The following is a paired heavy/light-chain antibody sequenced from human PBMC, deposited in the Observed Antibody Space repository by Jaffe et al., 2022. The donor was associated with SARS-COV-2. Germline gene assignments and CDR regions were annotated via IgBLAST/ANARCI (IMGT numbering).Heavy chain of an antibody. CDR2: ISYDGSRE. D-gene: IGHD3-9*01. Sequence: QVQLVESGGGVVQPGRSLRLSCTGSGFTFSSYGMHWVRQAPGKGLEWVAAISYDGSREYYAESVKGRSTISRDNSKNTLYLQMNSLRAGDTAVYYCAKDRDILTAKDYYYAMDVWGQGTTVTVSS. CDR3: AKDRDILTAKDYYYAMDV. J-gene: IGHJ6*02. CDR1: GFTFSSYG. V-gene: IGHV3-30*18.
Light chain of an antibody. J-gene: IGKJ2*01. Sequence: DIVVTQSPDSLAVSLGERATINCESSQNLLYSSNNKNYLAWYQHKPGQPPKLLIYWASIRESGVPDRFSGSGSGTHFTLTISSLQAEDVAVYYCQQYYTLQSAFGQGTKLEIK. CDR3: QQYYTLQSA. CDR1: QNLLYSSNNKNY. CDR2: WAS. V-gene: IGKV4-1*01.